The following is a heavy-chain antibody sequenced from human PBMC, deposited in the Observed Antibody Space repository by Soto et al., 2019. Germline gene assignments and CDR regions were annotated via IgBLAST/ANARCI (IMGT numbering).Heavy chain of an antibody. CDR2: ISPKSGGT. CDR1: GYSFIGYY. Sequence: GXSVKVSCKATGYSFIGYYMHWVRQAPVQGVEWMGRISPKSGGTNYAQKFEGRVTMTWDTSLNTAYMELSSLISEDTAVYYCARPPGYISDWYYFDLWGQGTLVTVSS. V-gene: IGHV1-2*02. D-gene: IGHD3-9*01. CDR3: ARPPGYISDWYYFDL. J-gene: IGHJ4*02.